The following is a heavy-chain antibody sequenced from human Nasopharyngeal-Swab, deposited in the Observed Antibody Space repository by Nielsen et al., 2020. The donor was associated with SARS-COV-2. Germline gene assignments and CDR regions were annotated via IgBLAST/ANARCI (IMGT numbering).Heavy chain of an antibody. CDR1: GFTFDDYA. CDR3: VKDIGLGRYGDYSYYFDS. CDR2: INWNSGVI. V-gene: IGHV3-9*01. D-gene: IGHD4-17*01. J-gene: IGHJ4*02. Sequence: GGSLRLSCAASGFTFDDYAMYWVRQPPGKGLEWVSSINWNSGVIGYGDSVKGRFSISRDNTKNSLYLQMNSLRVEDTALYYCVKDIGLGRYGDYSYYFDSWGQGILVTVSS.